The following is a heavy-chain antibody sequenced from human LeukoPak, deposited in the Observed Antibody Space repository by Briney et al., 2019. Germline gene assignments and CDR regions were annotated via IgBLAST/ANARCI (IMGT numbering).Heavy chain of an antibody. V-gene: IGHV3-30*01. CDR1: GFTFSSYA. Sequence: PGGSLRLSCAASGFTFSSYAMHWVRQAPGKGLEWVAVISYDGSNKYYADSVKGRFTISRDNSKNTLYLQMNSLRAEDTAVYYCAREGYGDYVGVFDYRGQGTLVTVSS. D-gene: IGHD4-17*01. CDR2: ISYDGSNK. CDR3: AREGYGDYVGVFDY. J-gene: IGHJ4*02.